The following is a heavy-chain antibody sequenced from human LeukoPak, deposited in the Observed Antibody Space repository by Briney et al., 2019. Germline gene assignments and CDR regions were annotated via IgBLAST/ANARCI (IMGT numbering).Heavy chain of an antibody. CDR3: AKGLLSGSGSYGDY. D-gene: IGHD3-10*01. CDR1: GFTFRNYA. CDR2: ISGSGGST. Sequence: GGSLRLSCAASGFTFRNYAMSWVREAPGKGVEWGLVISGSGGSTYYAGSVKGRFTISRDNSKNTLHLQMNSQRAEDMATYYCAKGLLSGSGSYGDYWGQGTLVTVSS. J-gene: IGHJ4*02. V-gene: IGHV3-23*01.